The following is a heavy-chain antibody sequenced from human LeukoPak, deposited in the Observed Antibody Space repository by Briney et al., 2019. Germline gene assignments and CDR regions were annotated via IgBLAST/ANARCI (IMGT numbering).Heavy chain of an antibody. V-gene: IGHV3-7*01. CDR1: GFTFSDYQ. Sequence: PGGSLRLSCAASGFTFSDYQMGWVRQAPGKGLEWVANTRQDGSEKYYADSVKGRFTISRDNAKNSLDLQMNSLRAEDTAVYYCARGQWLVSRGQGTLVTVSS. CDR3: ARGQWLVS. J-gene: IGHJ4*02. D-gene: IGHD6-19*01. CDR2: TRQDGSEK.